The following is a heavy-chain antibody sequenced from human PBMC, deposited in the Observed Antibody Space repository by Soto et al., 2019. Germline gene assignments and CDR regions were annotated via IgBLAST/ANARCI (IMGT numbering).Heavy chain of an antibody. CDR1: GFTFSSYA. J-gene: IGHJ2*01. V-gene: IGHV3-23*01. CDR2: ISGSGGST. CDR3: ANAGVDRYSGSYVLYWYFDL. D-gene: IGHD1-26*01. Sequence: EVQLLESGGGLVQPGGSLRLSCAASGFTFSSYAMSWVRQAPGKGLEWVSAISGSGGSTYYADSVKGRFTISRDNSKNRLYLQMDSLRADDTAVYYCANAGVDRYSGSYVLYWYFDLWGRGTLVTVAS.